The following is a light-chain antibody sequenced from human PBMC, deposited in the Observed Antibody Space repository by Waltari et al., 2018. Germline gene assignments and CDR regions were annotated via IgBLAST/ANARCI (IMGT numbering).Light chain of an antibody. V-gene: IGLV3-21*01. J-gene: IGLJ1*01. Sequence: SYVLTQPPSVSVAPGETARITCGGNNIESKNVNWYRQRPGQAPVVVIAYDNDRAAGIPERVSGSKSGNTATLTISRVEAGDEADYYCQVWDANTDPGVFGTGTEVTVL. CDR2: YDN. CDR1: NIESKN. CDR3: QVWDANTDPGV.